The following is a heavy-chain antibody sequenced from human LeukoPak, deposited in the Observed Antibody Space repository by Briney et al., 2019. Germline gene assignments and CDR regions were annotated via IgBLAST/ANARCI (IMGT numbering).Heavy chain of an antibody. D-gene: IGHD6-25*01. Sequence: GGSLKLSCAASGFTFSSYAMSWVRQAPGKGLEWVPAISGSGGSTYYADSVKGRFTISRDNSKNTLYLQMNSLRAEDTAVYYCAKLDSSAVDYWGQGTLVTVSS. CDR1: GFTFSSYA. CDR3: AKLDSSAVDY. J-gene: IGHJ4*02. V-gene: IGHV3-23*01. CDR2: ISGSGGST.